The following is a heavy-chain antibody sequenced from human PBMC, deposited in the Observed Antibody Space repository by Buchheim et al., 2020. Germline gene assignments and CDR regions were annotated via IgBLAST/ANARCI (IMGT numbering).Heavy chain of an antibody. D-gene: IGHD6-19*01. CDR1: GGSFSGYY. Sequence: QVQLQQWGAGLLKPSETLSLTCAVYGGSFSGYYWSWIRQPPGKGLEWIGEINHSGSTNYNPSLKSRVTISVDTSKNQFSLKLSSVTAADTAVYYCARPHSIPAPYSSGWYGGGFDPWGQGTL. CDR2: INHSGST. CDR3: ARPHSIPAPYSSGWYGGGFDP. V-gene: IGHV4-34*01. J-gene: IGHJ5*02.